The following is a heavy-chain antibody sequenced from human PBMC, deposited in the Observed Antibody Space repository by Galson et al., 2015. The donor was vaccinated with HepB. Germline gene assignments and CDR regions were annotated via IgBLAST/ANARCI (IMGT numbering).Heavy chain of an antibody. J-gene: IGHJ4*02. V-gene: IGHV1-58*01. CDR1: GLTFASSA. D-gene: IGHD6-13*01. Sequence: SVKVSCKASGLTFASSAVQWVRQARGQRLEWIGWIVVGSGNTNYAQKFQERVTITRDMSTSTAYMELSSLRFVDTAVYYCATGPRYSINWGQGTQVTVSS. CDR2: IVVGSGNT. CDR3: ATGPRYSIN.